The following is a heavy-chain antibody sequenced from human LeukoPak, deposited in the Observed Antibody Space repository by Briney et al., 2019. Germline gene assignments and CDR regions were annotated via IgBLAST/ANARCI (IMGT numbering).Heavy chain of an antibody. CDR2: INPNSGGT. V-gene: IGHV1-2*02. CDR1: GYTFTSYG. CDR3: ARLYSNSAYYFDY. Sequence: ASVKVSCKASGYTFTSYGISWVRQAPGQGLEWMGWINPNSGGTNYAQKFQGRVTMTRDTSISTAYMELSRLRSDDTAMYYCARLYSNSAYYFDYWGQGTLVTVSS. D-gene: IGHD6-6*01. J-gene: IGHJ4*02.